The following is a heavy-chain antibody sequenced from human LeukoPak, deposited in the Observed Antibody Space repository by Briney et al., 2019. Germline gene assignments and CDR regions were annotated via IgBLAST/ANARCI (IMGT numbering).Heavy chain of an antibody. CDR1: GFAFNAYT. D-gene: IGHD1-26*01. CDR3: ARATMGATTFNYYYFFMDL. V-gene: IGHV3-21*01. J-gene: IGHJ6*03. Sequence: GSLRLSCLGSGFAFNAYTITWVRQAPGKGLEWVSSITSTSAYRQYGDSVRGRFTISRDNTKNSVYLQMDSLGAEDTAVYHCARATMGATTFNYYYFFMDLWGKGPTVTVSS. CDR2: ITSTSAYR.